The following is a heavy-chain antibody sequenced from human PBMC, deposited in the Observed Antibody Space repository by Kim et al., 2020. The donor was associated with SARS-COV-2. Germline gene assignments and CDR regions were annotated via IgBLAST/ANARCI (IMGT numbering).Heavy chain of an antibody. V-gene: IGHV4-34*01. D-gene: IGHD3-10*01. Sequence: SETLSLTCAVYGGSFSGYYWSWIRQPPGKGLEWIGEINHSGSTNYNPSLKSRVTISVDTSKNQFSLKLSSVTAADTAVYYCARGRRPLSITMVRGVTPNYYVDGWGKGTTVTVSS. CDR2: INHSGST. CDR1: GGSFSGYY. CDR3: ARGRRPLSITMVRGVTPNYYVDG. J-gene: IGHJ6*03.